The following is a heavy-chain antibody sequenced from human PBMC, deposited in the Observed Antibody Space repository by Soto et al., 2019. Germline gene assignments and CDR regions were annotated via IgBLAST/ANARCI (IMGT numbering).Heavy chain of an antibody. Sequence: PGGAPKLPLSTPGFTFCRHSLSRGPPAPGEGLEWVSAISGSGGSTYYADSVKGRFTISRDNSKNTLYLQMNSLRAEDTAVYYCAKVRTTFLDKWSHIFDYWGQGTLVTVSS. CDR3: AKVRTTFLDKWSHIFDY. J-gene: IGHJ4*02. D-gene: IGHD3-3*01. CDR1: GFTFCRHS. V-gene: IGHV3-23*01. CDR2: ISGSGGST.